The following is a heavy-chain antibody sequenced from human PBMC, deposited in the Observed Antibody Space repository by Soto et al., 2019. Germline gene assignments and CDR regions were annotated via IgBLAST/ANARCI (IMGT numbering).Heavy chain of an antibody. J-gene: IGHJ6*02. CDR3: ARDVRYYYDSSGYYHGPRGYYYGMHV. D-gene: IGHD3-22*01. CDR2: XYYSGST. V-gene: IGHV4-59*01. CDR1: GGSISSYY. Sequence: SETLSLTCTVXGGSISSYYXSWIXXXXXXXXXXXXXXYYSGSTNYNPSLKSRVTISVDTSKNQFSLKLSSVTAADTAVYYCARDVRYYYDSSGYYHGPRGYYYGMHVWXQGTTVNX.